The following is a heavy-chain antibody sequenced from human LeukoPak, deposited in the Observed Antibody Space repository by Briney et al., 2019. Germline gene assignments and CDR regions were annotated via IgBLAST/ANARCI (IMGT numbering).Heavy chain of an antibody. V-gene: IGHV3-30*19. CDR1: GFSLSDYA. D-gene: IGHD3-16*01. J-gene: IGHJ4*02. CDR2: ISSDGTYQ. CDR3: AIAFRRRGLDIWGRYFDS. Sequence: GGSLRLSCAVSGFSLSDYAMHWVRQAPGKGLEWVAIISSDGTYQDYTDSVRGRFTFSTDSSKTTLYLQMTSLREEDTAVYYCAIAFRRRGLDIWGRYFDSWGQGSLVTVSS.